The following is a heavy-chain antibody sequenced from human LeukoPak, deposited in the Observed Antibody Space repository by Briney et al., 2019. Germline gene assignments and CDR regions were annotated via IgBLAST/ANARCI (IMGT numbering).Heavy chain of an antibody. D-gene: IGHD3-10*01. J-gene: IGHJ4*02. CDR3: ARDRRQSRLYYYGSGSYYKSALGY. V-gene: IGHV1-2*02. CDR2: INPNSGGT. Sequence: ASVKVSCKASGYTFTGYYMHWVRQAPGQGLEWMGWINPNSGGTNYAQKFQGRVTMTRDTSISTAYMELSRLRSDDTAVYYCARDRRQSRLYYYGSGSYYKSALGYWGQGTLVTVSS. CDR1: GYTFTGYY.